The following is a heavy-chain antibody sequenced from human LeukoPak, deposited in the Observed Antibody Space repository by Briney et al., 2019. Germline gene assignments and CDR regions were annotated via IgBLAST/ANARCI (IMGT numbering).Heavy chain of an antibody. J-gene: IGHJ4*02. D-gene: IGHD6-19*01. V-gene: IGHV1-18*01. Sequence: GASVKVSCKASGYTLTTYGISWVRQAPGQGLEWMGWISPYNGNTNYAQKVQGRVTMNTDTATNTAYMELRSLRSDDTAVYYCARDLGADQWLAPFDYWGQGTLVTVSS. CDR2: ISPYNGNT. CDR3: ARDLGADQWLAPFDY. CDR1: GYTLTTYG.